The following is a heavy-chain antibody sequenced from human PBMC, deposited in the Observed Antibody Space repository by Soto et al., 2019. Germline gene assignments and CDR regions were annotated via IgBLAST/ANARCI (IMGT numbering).Heavy chain of an antibody. V-gene: IGHV4-59*04. CDR2: IYHSGST. CDR1: GGSISSYY. Sequence: PSETLSLTCTVSGGSISSYYWSWIRQPPGKGLEWIGYIYHSGSTYYNPSLKSRVTISVDRSKNQFSLKLSSVTAADTAVYYCARIYYDSVFDYWGQGTLVTVSS. J-gene: IGHJ4*02. CDR3: ARIYYDSVFDY. D-gene: IGHD3-22*01.